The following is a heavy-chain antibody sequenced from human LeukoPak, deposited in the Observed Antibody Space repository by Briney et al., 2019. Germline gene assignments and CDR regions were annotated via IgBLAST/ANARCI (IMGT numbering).Heavy chain of an antibody. Sequence: GESLKISCKGSGYIFTSYWISWVRQMPGKGLEWMGRIDPSDSYTNYSPSFQGHVTISADKSISTAYLQWSSLKASDTAMYYCARARYSSLDAFDIWGQGTMVTVSS. D-gene: IGHD6-13*01. CDR3: ARARYSSLDAFDI. CDR1: GYIFTSYW. V-gene: IGHV5-10-1*01. J-gene: IGHJ3*02. CDR2: IDPSDSYT.